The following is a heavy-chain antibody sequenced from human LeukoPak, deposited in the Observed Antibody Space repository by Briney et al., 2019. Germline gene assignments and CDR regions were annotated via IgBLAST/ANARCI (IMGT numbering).Heavy chain of an antibody. CDR1: GYSFTGNY. D-gene: IGHD3-9*01. CDR2: INPNSGDT. Sequence: ASVKVSCKASGYSFTGNYMHWVRQAPGQGLEWMGWINPNSGDTNFAQKFQGRVTMTRDTSISTVYMELSRLRSDDTAVYYCARVSSRGYDILTGYQLEFFDYWGQGTLVTVSS. V-gene: IGHV1-2*02. CDR3: ARVSSRGYDILTGYQLEFFDY. J-gene: IGHJ4*02.